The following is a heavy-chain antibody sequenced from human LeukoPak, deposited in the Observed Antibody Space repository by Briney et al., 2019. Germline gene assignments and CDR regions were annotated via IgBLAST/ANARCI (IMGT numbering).Heavy chain of an antibody. CDR1: GGTFSSYA. V-gene: IGHV1-69*04. CDR2: IIPILGIA. D-gene: IGHD6-19*01. Sequence: ASVKVSCKASGGTFSSYAISWVRQAPGQGLEWMGRIIPILGIANYAQKFQGRVTITADKSTSTAYMELSSLRSEDTAVYYCASSIAVAGTLDGFDYWGQGTLVTVSS. CDR3: ASSIAVAGTLDGFDY. J-gene: IGHJ4*02.